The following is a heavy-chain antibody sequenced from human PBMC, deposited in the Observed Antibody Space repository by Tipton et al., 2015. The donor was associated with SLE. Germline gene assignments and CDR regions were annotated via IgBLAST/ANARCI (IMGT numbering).Heavy chain of an antibody. V-gene: IGHV3-53*04. D-gene: IGHD6-13*01. CDR3: AREPNIAAAGFDY. J-gene: IGHJ4*02. Sequence: KHNSKNTLYLQMNSLRAEDTAVYYCAREPNIAAAGFDYWGQGTLVTVSS.